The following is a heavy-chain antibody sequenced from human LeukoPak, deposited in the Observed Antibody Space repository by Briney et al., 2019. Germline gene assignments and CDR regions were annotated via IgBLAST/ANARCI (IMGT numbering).Heavy chain of an antibody. CDR1: GYTFTSYY. V-gene: IGHV1-46*01. CDR2: INPSGGST. Sequence: ASVKVSCKASGYTFTSYYMHWVRQAPGQGLEWMGIINPSGGSTSYAQKFQGRVTMTRDTSTSTVYMELSSLRSEDTAVYYCAREVRYCSSTSCYEHSDAFDIWGQGIMVTVSS. CDR3: AREVRYCSSTSCYEHSDAFDI. J-gene: IGHJ3*02. D-gene: IGHD2-2*01.